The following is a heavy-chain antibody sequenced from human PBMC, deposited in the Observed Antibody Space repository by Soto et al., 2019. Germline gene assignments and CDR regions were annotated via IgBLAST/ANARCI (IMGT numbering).Heavy chain of an antibody. CDR1: GFTFSNFA. J-gene: IGHJ4*02. CDR2: IQNDGHEK. CDR3: ARERSRTLDY. Sequence: PGGSLRLSCAASGFTFSNFAMSWVRQAPGKGLEWVANIQNDGHEKYYVDSVKGRFTISRDNAENSLYLQMNSLRVEDTAVYYCARERSRTLDYWGQGTLVTVSS. V-gene: IGHV3-7*01.